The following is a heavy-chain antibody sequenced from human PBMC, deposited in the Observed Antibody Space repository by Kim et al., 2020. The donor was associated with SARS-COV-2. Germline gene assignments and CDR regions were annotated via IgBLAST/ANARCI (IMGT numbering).Heavy chain of an antibody. CDR2: ISGSGGST. J-gene: IGHJ3*02. Sequence: GGSLRLSCAASGFTFSSYAMSWVRQAPGKGLEWVSAISGSGGSTYYADSVKGRFTISRDNSKNTLYLQMNSLRAEDTAVYYCAKDRADCGGDCYVVDAFDIWGQGTMVTLSS. D-gene: IGHD2-21*02. CDR3: AKDRADCGGDCYVVDAFDI. V-gene: IGHV3-23*01. CDR1: GFTFSSYA.